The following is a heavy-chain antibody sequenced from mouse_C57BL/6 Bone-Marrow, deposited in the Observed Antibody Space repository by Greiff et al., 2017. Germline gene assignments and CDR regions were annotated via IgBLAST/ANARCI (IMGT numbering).Heavy chain of an antibody. CDR2: ISSGGSYT. V-gene: IGHV5-6*02. Sequence: EVMLVESGGDLVKPGGSLKLSCAASGFTFSSYGMSWVRQTPDKRLEWVATISSGGSYTYYPASVKGRFTISRDNAKNTLYLQMSSLKSEDTAMYYCARRDYYSNFYAMDYWGQGTSVTVSS. J-gene: IGHJ4*01. D-gene: IGHD2-5*01. CDR1: GFTFSSYG. CDR3: ARRDYYSNFYAMDY.